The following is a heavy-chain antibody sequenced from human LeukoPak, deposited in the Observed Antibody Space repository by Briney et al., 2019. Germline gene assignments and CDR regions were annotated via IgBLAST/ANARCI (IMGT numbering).Heavy chain of an antibody. V-gene: IGHV4-59*01. Sequence: SETLSLTCTVSGGSISSYYWSWIRQPPGKGLEWIGYIYYSGSTNYNPSLKSRVNISVDTSKNQFSLKLSSVTAADTAVYYCARDSYDILTGYDYYYGMDVWGQGTTVTVSS. J-gene: IGHJ6*02. D-gene: IGHD3-9*01. CDR1: GGSISSYY. CDR2: IYYSGST. CDR3: ARDSYDILTGYDYYYGMDV.